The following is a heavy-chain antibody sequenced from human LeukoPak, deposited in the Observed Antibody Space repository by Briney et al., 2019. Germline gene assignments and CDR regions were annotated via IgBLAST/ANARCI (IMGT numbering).Heavy chain of an antibody. V-gene: IGHV3-74*01. Sequence: PGGSLRLSCAASGFTFGDYWMHWVRRGPGRALVWVSRIDTDGCSVNYADSAKGRFTISRDNAKNKLYLQMNNLTADDTAVYVCVRGRGYYFDFWGQGIQVTVSS. CDR3: VRGRGYYFDF. CDR2: IDTDGCSV. J-gene: IGHJ4*02. D-gene: IGHD3-10*01. CDR1: GFTFGDYW.